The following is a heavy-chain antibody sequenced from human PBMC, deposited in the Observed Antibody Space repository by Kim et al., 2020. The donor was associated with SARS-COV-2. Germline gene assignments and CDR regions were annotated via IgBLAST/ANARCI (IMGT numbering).Heavy chain of an antibody. CDR3: ARGRKQQLSYYYYYGMDV. CDR2: INHSGST. D-gene: IGHD6-13*01. CDR1: GGSFSGYY. J-gene: IGHJ6*02. Sequence: SETLSLTCAVYGGSFSGYYWSWIRQPPGKGLEWIGEINHSGSTNYNPSLKSRVTISVDTSKNQFSLKLSSVTAADTAVYYCARGRKQQLSYYYYYGMDVWGQGTTVTVSS. V-gene: IGHV4-34*01.